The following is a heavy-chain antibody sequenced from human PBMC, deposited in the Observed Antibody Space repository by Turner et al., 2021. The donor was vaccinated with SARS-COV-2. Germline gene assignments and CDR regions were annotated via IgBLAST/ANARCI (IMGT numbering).Heavy chain of an antibody. Sequence: EVQLLESGGGLVQPGGSLRLSCAASGFTFSSYAMSWVRQAPGNGLEWVSAISGSGGTTYYADSVKGRFTISRDNSKNTLYLQMNSLRAEDTAVYYCAKADRVMIVVVITLFDYWGQGTLVTVSS. CDR3: AKADRVMIVVVITLFDY. J-gene: IGHJ4*02. V-gene: IGHV3-23*01. CDR2: ISGSGGTT. D-gene: IGHD3-22*01. CDR1: GFTFSSYA.